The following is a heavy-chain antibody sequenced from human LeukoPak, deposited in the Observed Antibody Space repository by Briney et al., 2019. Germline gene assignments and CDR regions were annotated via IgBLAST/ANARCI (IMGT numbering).Heavy chain of an antibody. CDR1: GGSISTYY. V-gene: IGHV4-4*07. CDR2: IYTSGST. D-gene: IGHD3-10*01. J-gene: IGHJ6*03. Sequence: SETLSLTCTVSGGSISTYYWSWIRQPAGEGLEWIGRIYTSGSTDYNPSLKSRVTMSVDASKDQFSLKLRSVTAADTAVYYCARGGGLVRGVTHYYYYMDVWGKGTTVTVSS. CDR3: ARGGGLVRGVTHYYYYMDV.